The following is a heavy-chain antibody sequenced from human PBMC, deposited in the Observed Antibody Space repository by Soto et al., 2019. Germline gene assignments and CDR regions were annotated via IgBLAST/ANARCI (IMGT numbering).Heavy chain of an antibody. J-gene: IGHJ4*02. D-gene: IGHD4-17*01. CDR3: ARANYGDYGIDY. V-gene: IGHV3-53*01. CDR1: GFTVSSNY. Sequence: GGSLRLSCAASGFTVSSNYMSWVRQAPGKGLEWVSVIYSGGSTYYADSVKGRFTISRDNAKNSLYLQMNSLRAEDAAVYYCARANYGDYGIDYWGQGTLVTVSS. CDR2: IYSGGST.